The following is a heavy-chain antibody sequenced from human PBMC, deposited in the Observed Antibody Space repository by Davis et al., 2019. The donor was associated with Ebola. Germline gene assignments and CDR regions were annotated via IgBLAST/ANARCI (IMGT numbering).Heavy chain of an antibody. CDR3: ARDYYYYGMDV. CDR2: IKQDGSEK. CDR1: GGSISSSSYY. V-gene: IGHV3-7*03. J-gene: IGHJ6*02. Sequence: ETLSLTCTVSGGSISSSSYYWGWIRQAPGKGLEWVANIKQDGSEKYYVDSVKGRFTISRDNAKNSLYLQMNSLRAEDTAVYYCARDYYYYGMDVWGQGTTVTVSS.